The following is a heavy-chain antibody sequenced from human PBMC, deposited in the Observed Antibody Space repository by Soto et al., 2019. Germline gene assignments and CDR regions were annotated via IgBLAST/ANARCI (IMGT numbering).Heavy chain of an antibody. J-gene: IGHJ5*02. V-gene: IGHV4-34*01. D-gene: IGHD3-22*01. CDR1: GGSFSGYY. CDR2: INHSGST. CDR3: ARPIRYYYERGGQSAWFDP. Sequence: PSETLSLTCAVYGGSFSGYYWSWIRQPPGKGLEWIGEINHSGSTNYNPSLRSRVTISIDTSKNQFSLKLSSDDTAVYYCARPIRYYYERGGQSAWFDPWGQGTLVTVSS.